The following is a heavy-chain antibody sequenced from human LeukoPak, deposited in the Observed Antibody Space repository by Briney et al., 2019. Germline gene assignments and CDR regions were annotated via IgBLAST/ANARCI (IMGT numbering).Heavy chain of an antibody. CDR2: ISSSGSVK. J-gene: IGHJ4*02. CDR1: GFSFISYE. D-gene: IGHD3-3*01. V-gene: IGHV3-48*03. Sequence: GGSLRLSCAASGFSFISYEMNWFRQAPGKGLEWVSYISSSGSVKSYADSVKGRFTIFRDNAKNSLYLQMNSLRVDDTAVYYCARDDFWSADPAPFDYWGQGTLVTVSS. CDR3: ARDDFWSADPAPFDY.